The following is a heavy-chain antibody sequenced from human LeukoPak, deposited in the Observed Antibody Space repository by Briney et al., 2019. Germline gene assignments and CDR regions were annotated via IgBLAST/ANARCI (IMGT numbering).Heavy chain of an antibody. CDR1: GFTFSSYE. Sequence: GGSLRLSCAASGFTFSSYEMNWVRQAPGKGLEWVSYISSSGTTIYYADSVRGRFTISRDNAQNSLYLQMNSLRAEDTALYYCARSSSNSYDSSGYRSDGAFDIWGQGTMVTVSS. D-gene: IGHD3-22*01. CDR3: ARSSSNSYDSSGYRSDGAFDI. J-gene: IGHJ3*02. V-gene: IGHV3-48*03. CDR2: ISSSGTTI.